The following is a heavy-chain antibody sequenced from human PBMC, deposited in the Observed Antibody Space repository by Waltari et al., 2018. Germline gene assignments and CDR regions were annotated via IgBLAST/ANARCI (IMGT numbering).Heavy chain of an antibody. CDR3: ASGMRALRFLEWLPSDYYYYYYMDV. CDR1: GYTFTSYY. CDR2: INPSGGRT. Sequence: QVQLVQSGAEVKKPGASVKVSCKASGYTFTSYYMHWVRQAPGQGLEWMGIINPSGGRTSYAQKFQGRVTMTRDTSTSTVYMELSSLRSEDTAVYYCASGMRALRFLEWLPSDYYYYYYMDVWGKGTTVTISS. V-gene: IGHV1-46*01. J-gene: IGHJ6*03. D-gene: IGHD3-3*01.